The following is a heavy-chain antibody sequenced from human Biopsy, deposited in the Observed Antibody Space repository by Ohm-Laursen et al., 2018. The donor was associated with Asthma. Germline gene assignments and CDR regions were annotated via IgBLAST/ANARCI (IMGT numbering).Heavy chain of an antibody. D-gene: IGHD3-16*01. Sequence: SSVKVSCNASGGTFRTYAFNWVRQAPGQGLEWMGGIIPMYGVPKVAQKFQGRVTITADESTSTAYMEMRSLRSEDTAVYYCARVDAIMISGDFYFYSGFDLWGQGTTVRVSS. V-gene: IGHV1-69*01. J-gene: IGHJ6*02. CDR1: GGTFRTYA. CDR3: ARVDAIMISGDFYFYSGFDL. CDR2: IIPMYGVP.